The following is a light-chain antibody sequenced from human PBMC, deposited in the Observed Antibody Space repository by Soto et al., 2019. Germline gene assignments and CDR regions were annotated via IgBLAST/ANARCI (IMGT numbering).Light chain of an antibody. CDR2: AAS. J-gene: IGKJ1*01. V-gene: IGKV1-27*01. CDR3: QEYIQWPPGM. CDR1: QGISNY. Sequence: DIQMTQSPSSLSASVGDRVTITCRASQGISNYLAWYQQKPGKVPKLLIYAASTLQSGVPSRFSGSGSGTDFTLTISSLQPEDVATYYCQEYIQWPPGMFGPGTTVDIK.